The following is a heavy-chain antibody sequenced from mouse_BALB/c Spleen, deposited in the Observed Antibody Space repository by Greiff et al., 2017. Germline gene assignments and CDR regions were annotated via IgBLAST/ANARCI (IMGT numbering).Heavy chain of an antibody. CDR2: INPYNGAT. J-gene: IGHJ2*01. D-gene: IGHD1-2*01. V-gene: IGHV1-31*01. Sequence: VQLQQSGPELVKPGASVKISCKASGYSFTGYYMHWVKQSHVKSLEWIGRINPYNGATSYNQNFKDKASLTVDKSSSTAYMELHSLTSEDSAVYYCASFTTAYYFDYWGQGTTLTVSS. CDR3: ASFTTAYYFDY. CDR1: GYSFTGYY.